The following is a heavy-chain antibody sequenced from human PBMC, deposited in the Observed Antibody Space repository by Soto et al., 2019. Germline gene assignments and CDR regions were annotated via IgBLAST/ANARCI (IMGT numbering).Heavy chain of an antibody. CDR1: GYTFTNFG. D-gene: IGHD6-19*01. CDR3: ARDWGQQWLAYGLDV. Sequence: QVQLVQSGAEVKKLGASVKVSCKASGYTFTNFGISWVRQAPGQGLEWMGWISTYNGHTTSAQQLQGRLTMTTDTDTSTGSVELRRLRSDDAAAYFCARDWGQQWLAYGLDVWGQGTTVTVSS. J-gene: IGHJ6*02. CDR2: ISTYNGHT. V-gene: IGHV1-18*01.